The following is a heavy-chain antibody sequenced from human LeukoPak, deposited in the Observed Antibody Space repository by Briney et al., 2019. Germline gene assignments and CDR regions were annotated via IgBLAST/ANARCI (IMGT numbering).Heavy chain of an antibody. CDR1: GFTFSSYS. Sequence: GGSLRLSCAASGFTFSSYSMNWVRQAPGKGLEWVSSISSSSTYIYYADSVKGRFTISRDNAKTSLYLQMNSLRAEDTVVYYCARDRSYDSSGYPVYWGQGTLVTVSS. D-gene: IGHD3-22*01. CDR2: ISSSSTYI. V-gene: IGHV3-21*01. J-gene: IGHJ4*02. CDR3: ARDRSYDSSGYPVY.